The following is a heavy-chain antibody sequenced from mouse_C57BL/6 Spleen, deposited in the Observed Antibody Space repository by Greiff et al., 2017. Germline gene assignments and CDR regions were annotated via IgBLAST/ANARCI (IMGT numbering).Heavy chain of an antibody. CDR3: ARRYSDITTVVATGYFDY. V-gene: IGHV1-52*01. D-gene: IGHD1-1*01. J-gene: IGHJ2*01. Sequence: QVQLQQPGAELVRPGSSVKLSCKASGYTFTSYWMHWVKQRPIQGLEWIGNIDPSDSEPHYNQKFKDKATLTVDKSSSTAYMQLSSLTSEDSAVYYCARRYSDITTVVATGYFDYWGQGTTLTVSS. CDR2: IDPSDSEP. CDR1: GYTFTSYW.